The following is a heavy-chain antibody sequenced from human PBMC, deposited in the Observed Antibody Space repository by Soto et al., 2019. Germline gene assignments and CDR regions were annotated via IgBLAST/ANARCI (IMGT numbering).Heavy chain of an antibody. Sequence: QVQLQESGPGLVKPSETLSLTCTVSGGYISTYYWSWIRQPPGKGLEWIGNIYYTGSTNYNPSLTGRVTISVDTSKNQFSLKLTSVTAADTAVYYCARGRINFLSGYDSAFDYWGQGTLVTVSS. CDR3: ARGRINFLSGYDSAFDY. CDR1: GGYISTYY. CDR2: IYYTGST. V-gene: IGHV4-59*01. D-gene: IGHD5-12*01. J-gene: IGHJ4*02.